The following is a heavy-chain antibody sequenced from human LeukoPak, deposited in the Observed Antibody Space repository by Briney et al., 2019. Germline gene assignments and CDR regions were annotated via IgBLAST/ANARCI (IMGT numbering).Heavy chain of an antibody. J-gene: IGHJ4*02. CDR1: GYTFTGYY. V-gene: IGHV1-2*02. D-gene: IGHD1-26*01. CDR3: ARESIVGATTLDY. Sequence: ASVKVSCKASGYTFTGYYMHWVRQAPGQGLEWMGWINPNSGGTNYAQKFQGRVTMTRDKSISAAYMELSSLRSDDTAVYYCARESIVGATTLDYWGQGTLVTVPS. CDR2: INPNSGGT.